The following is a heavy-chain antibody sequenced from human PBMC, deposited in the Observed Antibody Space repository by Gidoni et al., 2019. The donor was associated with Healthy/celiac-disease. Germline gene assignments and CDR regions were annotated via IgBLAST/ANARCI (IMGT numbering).Heavy chain of an antibody. CDR1: GFTFSSYG. J-gene: IGHJ4*02. Sequence: QVQLVESGGGVVQPGRSLRLSCAASGFTFSSYGMHGVRQAPGKGLEWVAVISYDGSNKYYADSVKGRFTISRDNSKNTLYLQMNSLRAEDTAVYYCAKDLYDYIWGSSLDHPTPPDYWGQGTLVTVSS. D-gene: IGHD3-16*01. CDR3: AKDLYDYIWGSSLDHPTPPDY. CDR2: ISYDGSNK. V-gene: IGHV3-30*18.